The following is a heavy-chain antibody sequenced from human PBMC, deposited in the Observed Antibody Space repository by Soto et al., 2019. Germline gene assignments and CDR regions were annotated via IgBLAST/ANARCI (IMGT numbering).Heavy chain of an antibody. Sequence: QVQLVESGGGVVQPGRSLRLSCAASGFTFSSYAMHWVRQAPGKGLEWVAVISYDGSNKYYADSVKGRFTISRDNSKNPLYLQMNSLRAEDTAVYYCARTLYSSGGGYGMDVWGQGTTVTVSS. J-gene: IGHJ6*02. CDR2: ISYDGSNK. CDR1: GFTFSSYA. CDR3: ARTLYSSGGGYGMDV. D-gene: IGHD6-19*01. V-gene: IGHV3-30-3*01.